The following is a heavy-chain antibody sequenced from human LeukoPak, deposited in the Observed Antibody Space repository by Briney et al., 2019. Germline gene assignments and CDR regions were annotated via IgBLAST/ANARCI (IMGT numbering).Heavy chain of an antibody. V-gene: IGHV4-4*07. Sequence: SETLSLTCTVSGGSISSYYWSWIRQPAGKGLEWIGRIYTSGSTNYNPSLTSRVTKSVDTSKNQFSLKLSSVTAADTAVYYCAREVVVPAASTWFDPWGQGTLVTVSS. CDR3: AREVVVPAASTWFDP. CDR1: GGSISSYY. J-gene: IGHJ5*02. D-gene: IGHD2-2*01. CDR2: IYTSGST.